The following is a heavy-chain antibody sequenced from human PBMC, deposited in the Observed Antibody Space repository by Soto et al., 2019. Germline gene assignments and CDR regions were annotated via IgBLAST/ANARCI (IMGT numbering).Heavy chain of an antibody. V-gene: IGHV4-4*07. CDR3: ARDLLYYYDSSGYFLGYNWFDP. Sequence: PSETLSLTCTVSGGSISSYYWSWIRQPAGKGLEWIGRIYTSGSTNYNPSLKSRVTMSVDTSKNQFSLKLSSVTAADTAVYYCARDLLYYYDSSGYFLGYNWFDPWGQGTRVTVSS. D-gene: IGHD3-22*01. J-gene: IGHJ5*02. CDR2: IYTSGST. CDR1: GGSISSYY.